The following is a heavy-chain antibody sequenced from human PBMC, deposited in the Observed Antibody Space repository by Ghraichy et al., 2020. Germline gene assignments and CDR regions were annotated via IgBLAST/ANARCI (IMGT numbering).Heavy chain of an antibody. D-gene: IGHD2-21*01. V-gene: IGHV3-53*01. CDR2: IYSASSI. CDR1: GFTVSDNF. Sequence: GESLNISCAVSGFTVSDNFMAWVRQAPGKGLECVSVIYSASSIYYADSVKGRFTVSRDNSKNTLFLQMNGLGAEDTAVYFCARRIRGDALDMWGQGTLVTVSS. CDR3: ARRIRGDALDM. J-gene: IGHJ3*02.